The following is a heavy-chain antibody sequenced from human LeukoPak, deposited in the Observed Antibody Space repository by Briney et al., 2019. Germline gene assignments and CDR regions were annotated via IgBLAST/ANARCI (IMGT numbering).Heavy chain of an antibody. V-gene: IGHV3-23*01. D-gene: IGHD3-22*01. CDR3: AKAKNYYDSSGYAFDI. Sequence: GGSLRLSCAASGFTFSSYAMSWVRQAPGRGLEWVSAISGSGGSTYYADSVKGRFTISRDNSKNTLYLQMNSLRAEDTAVYYCAKAKNYYDSSGYAFDIWGQGTMVTVSS. CDR1: GFTFSSYA. J-gene: IGHJ3*02. CDR2: ISGSGGST.